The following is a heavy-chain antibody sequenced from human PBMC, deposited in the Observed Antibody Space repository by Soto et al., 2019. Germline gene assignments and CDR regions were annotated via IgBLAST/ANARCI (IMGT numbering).Heavy chain of an antibody. CDR3: ARGETVVVVAATGNYYYYYLDV. V-gene: IGHV4-34*01. Sequence: SETLSLTCAVYGGSFSGYYWSWIRQPPGKGLEWIGEINHSGGTNYNPSLKSRVTISVDTSKNQFSLKLNSVTAADTAVYYCARGETVVVVAATGNYYYYYLDVWGKGTTVTVSS. CDR1: GGSFSGYY. CDR2: INHSGGT. J-gene: IGHJ6*03. D-gene: IGHD2-15*01.